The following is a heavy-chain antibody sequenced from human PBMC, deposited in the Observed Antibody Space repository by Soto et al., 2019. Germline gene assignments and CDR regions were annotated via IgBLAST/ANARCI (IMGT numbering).Heavy chain of an antibody. CDR3: ARVNYYGSGSYQKGEYYYGMDV. J-gene: IGHJ6*02. V-gene: IGHV1-2*02. D-gene: IGHD3-10*01. Sequence: EWIGWMNPNSGGTNYAQKFQGRVTMTRDTSKNQLSLKLSSVTAAGTAVYYCARVNYYGSGSYQKGEYYYGMDVWGQGTTVTVS. CDR2: MNPNSGGT.